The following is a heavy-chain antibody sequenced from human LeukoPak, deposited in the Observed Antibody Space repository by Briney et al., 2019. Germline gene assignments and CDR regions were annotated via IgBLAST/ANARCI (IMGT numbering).Heavy chain of an antibody. J-gene: IGHJ5*02. V-gene: IGHV4-59*08. Sequence: SETLSLTCTVSGGSISSYYWSWIRQPPGKGLEWIGYIYYSGSTNYNPSLKSRVTISVDTSKNQFSLKLSSVTAADTAVYYCARHCSSTSCYGKNRFDPWGQGTLVTVSS. CDR1: GGSISSYY. D-gene: IGHD2-2*01. CDR3: ARHCSSTSCYGKNRFDP. CDR2: IYYSGST.